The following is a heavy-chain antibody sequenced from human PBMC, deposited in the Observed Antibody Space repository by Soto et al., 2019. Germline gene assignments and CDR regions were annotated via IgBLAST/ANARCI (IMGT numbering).Heavy chain of an antibody. D-gene: IGHD6-25*01. V-gene: IGHV3-48*01. J-gene: IGHJ3*02. CDR1: GFTFSSYS. CDR2: ISSSSSTI. CDR3: ARDLGSATNI. Sequence: EVQLVESGGGLVQPGGSLRLSCAASGFTFSSYSMNWVRQAPGKGLEWVSYISSSSSTIYYADSVKGRFTISRDNAKNSLYLQRNSLRAEDTAVYYCARDLGSATNIWGQGTMVTVSS.